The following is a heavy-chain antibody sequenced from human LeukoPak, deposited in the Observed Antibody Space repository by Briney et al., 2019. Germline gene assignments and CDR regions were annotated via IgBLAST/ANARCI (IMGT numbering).Heavy chain of an antibody. CDR2: ISRDGRNT. CDR3: AKALPGWYGDSVYYGMDV. V-gene: IGHV3-43D*04. D-gene: IGHD4-17*01. Sequence: GGSLRLSCAASGFALGDYAMHWVRQAPGTGLEWVALISRDGRNTHYADSVKGRFTVSRDDSMNSLYLHMNSLRREDTALYYCAKALPGWYGDSVYYGMDVWGQGTTVTVSS. J-gene: IGHJ6*02. CDR1: GFALGDYA.